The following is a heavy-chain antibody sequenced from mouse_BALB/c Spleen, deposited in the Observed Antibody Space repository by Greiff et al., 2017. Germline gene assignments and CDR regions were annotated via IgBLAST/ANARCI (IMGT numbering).Heavy chain of an antibody. CDR1: GYTFTSYW. V-gene: IGHV1-7*01. CDR2: INPSTGYT. D-gene: IGHD2-10*01. Sequence: QVQLQQSGAELAKPGASVKMSCKASGYTFTSYWMHWVKQRPGQGLEWIGYINPSTGYTEYNQKFKDKATLTSDKSSSTAYMQLSSLTSEDSAFYYCATYYGNYWFAYWGQGTLVTVSA. J-gene: IGHJ3*01. CDR3: ATYYGNYWFAY.